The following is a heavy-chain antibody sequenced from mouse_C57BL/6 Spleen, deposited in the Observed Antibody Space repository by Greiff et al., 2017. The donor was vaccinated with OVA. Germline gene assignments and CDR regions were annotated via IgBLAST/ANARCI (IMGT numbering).Heavy chain of an antibody. J-gene: IGHJ4*01. D-gene: IGHD1-1*01. CDR2: INPNNGGT. CDR1: GYTFTDYY. Sequence: EVQLQQSGPELVKPGASVKISCKASGYTFTDYYMNWVKQSHGKSLEWIGDINPNNGGTSYNQKFKGKATLTVDKSSSTAYMELRSLTSEDSAVYYCASYGSSLYYYARDYWGQGTSVTVSS. V-gene: IGHV1-26*01. CDR3: ASYGSSLYYYARDY.